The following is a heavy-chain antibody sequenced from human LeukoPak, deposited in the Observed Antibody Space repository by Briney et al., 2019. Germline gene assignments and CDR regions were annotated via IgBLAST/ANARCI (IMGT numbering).Heavy chain of an antibody. CDR3: ARVSSPWSPRDAFDI. V-gene: IGHV6-1*01. J-gene: IGHJ3*02. Sequence: SQTLSLTCAISGGSISSNSAVWNWIRQSPSRGLEWLGRTYYKSKWYNDYAVSVKSRITINPDTSKNQFSLQLNSLTPEDTAVYYCARVSSPWSPRDAFDIWGQGTMVTVSS. D-gene: IGHD1-26*01. CDR2: TYYKSKWYN. CDR1: GGSISSNSAV.